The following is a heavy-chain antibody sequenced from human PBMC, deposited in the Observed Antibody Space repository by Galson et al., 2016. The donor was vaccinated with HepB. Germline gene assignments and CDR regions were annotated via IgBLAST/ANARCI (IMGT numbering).Heavy chain of an antibody. Sequence: SLRLSCAASGFTFSTYWMHWVRQPPGKGLVWVSRIDPDGGNTEYVDSVKGRFTISRDNAENTLYLQMNSLRAEDTAVYYCARDWYSSPGSWGQGTLVTVSS. D-gene: IGHD6-13*01. J-gene: IGHJ5*02. CDR1: GFTFSTYW. CDR2: IDPDGGNT. CDR3: ARDWYSSPGS. V-gene: IGHV3-74*01.